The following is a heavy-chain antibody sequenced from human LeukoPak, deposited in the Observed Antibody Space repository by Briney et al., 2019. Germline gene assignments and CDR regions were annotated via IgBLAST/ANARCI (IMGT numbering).Heavy chain of an antibody. Sequence: TLSLTCTVSGGSISSGGYYWSWIRQHPGKGLEWIGYIYYSGSTYYNPSLKSRVTISVDTSKNQFSLKLSSVTAADTAVYYCTRTTVTTGSYYYYYGMDVWGQGTTVTVSS. J-gene: IGHJ6*02. D-gene: IGHD4-17*01. CDR2: IYYSGST. V-gene: IGHV4-31*03. CDR3: TRTTVTTGSYYYYYGMDV. CDR1: GGSISSGGYY.